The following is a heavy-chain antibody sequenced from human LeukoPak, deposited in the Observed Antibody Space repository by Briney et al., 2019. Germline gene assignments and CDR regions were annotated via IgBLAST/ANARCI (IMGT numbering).Heavy chain of an antibody. CDR3: AHRHGGYSRGWLGWFDP. J-gene: IGHJ5*02. V-gene: IGHV2-5*02. D-gene: IGHD6-19*01. CDR2: ISWDDDK. CDR1: GFALSTSGVG. Sequence: EPGPTLANPTQTLTLTCPFTGFALSTSGVGVGWIRQTPGKALEWLALISWDDDKRYSPSLKSTLTITKDTSKIQVVLTKTTMEPVDTATDYCAHRHGGYSRGWLGWFDPWGQGTLVTVSS.